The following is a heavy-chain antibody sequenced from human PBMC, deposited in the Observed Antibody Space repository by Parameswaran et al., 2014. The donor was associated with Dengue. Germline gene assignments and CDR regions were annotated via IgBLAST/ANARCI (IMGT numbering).Heavy chain of an antibody. D-gene: IGHD3-22*01. V-gene: IGHV5-51*03. J-gene: IGHJ1*01. CDR3: ARLPSGYYPDYFQH. CDR2: IYPGDSDI. Sequence: AGESLKMSCKGSGYGFTSSWIGWVRQMPGKGLEWMGIIYPGDSDIIYSPSFQGQVTISADKSISTAYLQWSSLKASDTAMYYCARLPSGYYPDYFQHWGQGTLVTVSS. CDR1: GYGFTSSW.